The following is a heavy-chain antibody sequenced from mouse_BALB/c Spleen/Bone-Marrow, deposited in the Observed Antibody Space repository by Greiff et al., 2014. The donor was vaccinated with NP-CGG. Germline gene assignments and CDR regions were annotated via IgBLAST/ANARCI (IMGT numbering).Heavy chain of an antibody. D-gene: IGHD1-1*01. CDR1: GYTFTGYW. Sequence: VQLQQSGAELVRPGASVKLSCRTSGYTFTGYWMNWVKQRPEQGLEWIGRIDPYDSETHYNQKFKVKAILTDDKSSSTAYMQLSSLTSEDSAVYYCAYGSSFGFAYWGQGTLVTVSA. J-gene: IGHJ3*01. V-gene: IGHV1-74*01. CDR3: AYGSSFGFAY. CDR2: IDPYDSET.